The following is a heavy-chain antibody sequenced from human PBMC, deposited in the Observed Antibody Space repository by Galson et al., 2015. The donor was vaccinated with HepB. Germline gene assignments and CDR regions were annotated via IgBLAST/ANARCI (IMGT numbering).Heavy chain of an antibody. CDR1: GSTLSSYS. D-gene: IGHD6-13*01. J-gene: IGHJ3*02. CDR3: AADHYSNSAFPI. CDR2: ISGGRIA. Sequence: SLRLSCAGSGSTLSSYSMNWVRQAPGKGLEWVSHISGGRIAYADSVKGRFTISRDSAKNSLYLQMNSLRDEDTAVYYCAADHYSNSAFPIWGQGTMVTVSS. V-gene: IGHV3-48*02.